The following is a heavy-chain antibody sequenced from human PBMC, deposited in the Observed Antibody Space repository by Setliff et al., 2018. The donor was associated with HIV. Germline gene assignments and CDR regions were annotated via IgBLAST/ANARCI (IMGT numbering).Heavy chain of an antibody. V-gene: IGHV1-3*04. Sequence: ASVKVSCKASGYTFTSYVMHWVRQAPGQRLEWIGWINTVNGNRKYSQEFQGRITITMDTSASTAYMELSSLSSVDTAVYYCARDQISAYSYGGDVYYYYMDVWGKGTTVTVSS. CDR1: GYTFTSYV. J-gene: IGHJ6*03. CDR3: ARDQISAYSYGGDVYYYYMDV. CDR2: INTVNGNR. D-gene: IGHD5-18*01.